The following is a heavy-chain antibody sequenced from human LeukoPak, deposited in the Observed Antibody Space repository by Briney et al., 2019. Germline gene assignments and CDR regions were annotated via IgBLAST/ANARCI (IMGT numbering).Heavy chain of an antibody. D-gene: IGHD1-26*01. CDR3: ARQSGAYIDH. CDR1: GGSIRSYY. V-gene: IGHV4-59*08. Sequence: SETLSLTCTVSGGSIRSYYWSWIRQPPGKGLEWIGYLFYSGSTNYNPSLKSRVTTSVDTSKNQFSVEVTSVTAADTAVYYCARQSGAYIDHWGQGILVTVSS. CDR2: LFYSGST. J-gene: IGHJ4*02.